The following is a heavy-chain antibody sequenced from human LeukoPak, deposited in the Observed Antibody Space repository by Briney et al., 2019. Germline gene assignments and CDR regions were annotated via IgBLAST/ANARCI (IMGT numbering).Heavy chain of an antibody. CDR2: MNPNSGDS. Sequence: ASVKVSCKASGYTFTNYDINWMRQATGQGLEWMGWMNPNSGDSHSVDKFQGRVTMTGDTSIRTAYMELSGLRSDDTAVYYCARRYCISTGCSAFDYWGPGTPVTVSS. CDR1: GYTFTNYD. CDR3: ARRYCISTGCSAFDY. V-gene: IGHV1-8*01. J-gene: IGHJ4*02. D-gene: IGHD2-2*01.